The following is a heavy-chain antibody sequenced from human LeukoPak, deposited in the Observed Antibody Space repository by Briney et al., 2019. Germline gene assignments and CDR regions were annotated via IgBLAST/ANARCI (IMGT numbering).Heavy chain of an antibody. Sequence: NPSETLSLTCAVYGGSFSGYYWSWIRQPPGKGLEWIGEINHSGSTNYNPSLKSRVTISVDTSKNQFSLKLSSVTAADTAVYYCARGLGSYRNFDYWGQGTLVTVSS. J-gene: IGHJ4*02. CDR3: ARGLGSYRNFDY. CDR1: GGSFSGYY. CDR2: INHSGST. D-gene: IGHD1-26*01. V-gene: IGHV4-34*01.